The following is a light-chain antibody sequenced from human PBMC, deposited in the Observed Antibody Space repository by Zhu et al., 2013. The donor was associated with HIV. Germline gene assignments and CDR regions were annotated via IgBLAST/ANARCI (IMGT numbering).Light chain of an antibody. CDR2: SNT. CDR3: CSYAGSNNLV. V-gene: IGLV1-44*01. CDR1: SSNIGTNT. J-gene: IGLJ3*02. Sequence: QSVLTQPPSASGTPGQRVTISCSGSSSNIGTNTVNWYQQLPGTAPKLLIYSNTQRPSGVPDRFSGSKSGTSASLAISGLQSEDEADYFCCSYAGSNNLVFGGGTKLTV.